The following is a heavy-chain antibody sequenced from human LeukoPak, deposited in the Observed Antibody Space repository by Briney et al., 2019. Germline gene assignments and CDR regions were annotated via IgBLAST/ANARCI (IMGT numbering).Heavy chain of an antibody. J-gene: IGHJ4*02. CDR1: GFTFSSYG. V-gene: IGHV3-30*02. CDR2: IQYDGNDK. CDR3: ARGTSHCFDY. Sequence: QPGGSLRLSCAASGFTFSSYGMHWVRQAPGKGLEWVAFIQYDGNDKYYADSVKGRFTISRDSSKNTLYVQMISLRAEDTAVYYCARGTSHCFDYWGQGALVTVSS.